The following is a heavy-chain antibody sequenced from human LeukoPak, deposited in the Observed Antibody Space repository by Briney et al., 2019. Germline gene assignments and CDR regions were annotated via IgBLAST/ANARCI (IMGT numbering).Heavy chain of an antibody. D-gene: IGHD3-10*01. V-gene: IGHV4-39*07. J-gene: IGHJ6*03. CDR3: GRGDYYYYYMDV. CDR1: GGSISSSSYY. CDR2: INHSGST. Sequence: SETLSLTCTVSGGSISSSSYYWGWIRQPPGKGLEWIGEINHSGSTNYNPSLKSRVTISVDTSKNQFSLKLSSVTAADTAVYYCGRGDYYYYYMDVWGKGTTVTISS.